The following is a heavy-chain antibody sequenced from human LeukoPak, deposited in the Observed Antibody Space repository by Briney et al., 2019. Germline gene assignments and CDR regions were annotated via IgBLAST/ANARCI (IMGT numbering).Heavy chain of an antibody. Sequence: GGSLRLSCAAPEFTFSDYSMNWVRQAPGKGLQWVSSISSSSTYIYYAESVKGRFTISRDNAKNSLYLQMNSLRAEDTAVYYCARDSGYDLDYWGQGTLVTVSS. CDR2: ISSSSTYI. CDR3: ARDSGYDLDY. V-gene: IGHV3-21*01. J-gene: IGHJ4*02. CDR1: EFTFSDYS. D-gene: IGHD5-12*01.